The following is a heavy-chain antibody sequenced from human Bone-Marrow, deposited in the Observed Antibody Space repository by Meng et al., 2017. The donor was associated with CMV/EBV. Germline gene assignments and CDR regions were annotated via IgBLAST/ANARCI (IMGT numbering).Heavy chain of an antibody. CDR2: ISGSGGST. D-gene: IGHD6-19*01. CDR1: GFTFSSHA. J-gene: IGHJ1*01. Sequence: GESLKISCAASGFTFSSHAMSWVRQAPGKGLEWISAISGSGGSTYYADSVKGRFTISRDNAKNSLYLQMNSLRAEDTAVYYCARTGYSSGWYGYFQHWGQGTLVTVSS. CDR3: ARTGYSSGWYGYFQH. V-gene: IGHV3-23*01.